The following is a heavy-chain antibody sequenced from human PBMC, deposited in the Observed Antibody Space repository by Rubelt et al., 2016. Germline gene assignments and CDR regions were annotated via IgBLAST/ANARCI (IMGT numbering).Heavy chain of an antibody. D-gene: IGHD4-17*01. CDR3: SHSYDPYGDYVGWFDP. Sequence: QITLKESGPTLVKPTQTLTLTCTFSGFSVSTSGVGVGWIRQPPGKALEWLALIYWNDDKRYSPSLKSRPTITNDTSKNPVGLTMTNMDPVDTATYYCSHSYDPYGDYVGWFDPWGQGTLVTVSS. CDR2: IYWNDDK. V-gene: IGHV2-5*01. CDR1: GFSVSTSGVG. J-gene: IGHJ5*02.